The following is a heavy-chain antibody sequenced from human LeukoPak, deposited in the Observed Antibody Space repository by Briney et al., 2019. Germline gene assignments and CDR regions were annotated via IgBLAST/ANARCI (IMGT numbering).Heavy chain of an antibody. CDR1: GFTFSSYG. CDR3: AKDSRLLRAFDI. D-gene: IGHD1-26*01. Sequence: GGSLRLSCAASGFTFSSYGMSWVRQAPGKGLEWVSAISGSGGSTYYADSVKGRFTISRDNSKNTLYLQMNSLRAEDTAVYYCAKDSRLLRAFDIWGQGTMVTVSP. J-gene: IGHJ3*02. V-gene: IGHV3-23*01. CDR2: ISGSGGST.